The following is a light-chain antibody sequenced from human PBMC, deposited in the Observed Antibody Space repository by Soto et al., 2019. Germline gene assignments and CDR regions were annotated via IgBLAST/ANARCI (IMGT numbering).Light chain of an antibody. CDR1: QSISSN. Sequence: ETVMTQSPATLSVSPGERATLSCRASQSISSNLAWYQQKPGQAPRLLIYGASTRATDVPARFSGSGSGTEYTLTISSLQDEDFAVYYCQQYNNWPPGTFGGGTKVDVK. J-gene: IGKJ4*01. CDR2: GAS. CDR3: QQYNNWPPGT. V-gene: IGKV3-15*01.